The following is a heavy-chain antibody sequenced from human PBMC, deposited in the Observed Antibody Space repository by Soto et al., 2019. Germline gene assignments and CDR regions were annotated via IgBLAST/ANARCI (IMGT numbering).Heavy chain of an antibody. V-gene: IGHV1-24*01. Sequence: QVQLVQSGAEVKKPGASLKVSCKVSGHTLIELSMHWVRQSHGKGLEWMGGLDPNDGETLYAQKFQARVTMSEDISTSTVCMDSTSLTSEDTAVYYCTTASHRTWFGSERFGMAVWGQWTAVTVSS. CDR2: LDPNDGET. D-gene: IGHD3-10*01. CDR3: TTASHRTWFGSERFGMAV. CDR1: GHTLIELS. J-gene: IGHJ6*02.